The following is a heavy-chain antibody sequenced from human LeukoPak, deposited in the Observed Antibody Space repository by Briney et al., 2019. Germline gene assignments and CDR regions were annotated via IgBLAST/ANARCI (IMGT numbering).Heavy chain of an antibody. D-gene: IGHD3-9*01. J-gene: IGHJ6*02. CDR3: ARGQLRYFDWLLEDYYYYGMDV. CDR1: GYTFTSYD. V-gene: IGHV1-8*01. CDR2: MNPKSGNT. Sequence: ASVKVSCKASGYTFTSYDINWVRHATGQGLEWMGWMNPKSGNTGYAQKFQGRVTMTRNTSISTAYMELSSLRSEDTAVYYCARGQLRYFDWLLEDYYYYGMDVWGQGTTVTVSS.